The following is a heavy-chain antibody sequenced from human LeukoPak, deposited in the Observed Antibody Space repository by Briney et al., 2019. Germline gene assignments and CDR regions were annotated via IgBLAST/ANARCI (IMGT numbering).Heavy chain of an antibody. CDR3: ATDKGPYSGSWYPNWFDP. CDR2: IYHSGST. D-gene: IGHD6-13*01. J-gene: IGHJ5*02. CDR1: GDSISSSSYY. Sequence: SETLSLTCTVSGDSISSSSYYWGWIRQPPGKGLEWIGSIYHSGSTYYNPSLKSRVTISVDTSKNQFSLKLSSVTAADTAKYYCATDKGPYSGSWYPNWFDPWGQGTLVTVSS. V-gene: IGHV4-39*07.